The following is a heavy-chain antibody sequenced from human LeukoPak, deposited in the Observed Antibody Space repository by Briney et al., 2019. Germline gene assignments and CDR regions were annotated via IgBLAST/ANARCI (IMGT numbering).Heavy chain of an antibody. D-gene: IGHD3-10*01. CDR2: IGTAGDT. CDR1: GFTFSSYD. V-gene: IGHV3-13*01. Sequence: GGSLRLSCAASGFTFSSYDMHWVRQVTGEGLEWVSSIGTAGDTYFPGSVKGRFTISREDAKNSLYLQMNSLRAGDTALYYCARGVRRPGSGSYSIRYFDYWGQGTLVTVSS. J-gene: IGHJ4*02. CDR3: ARGVRRPGSGSYSIRYFDY.